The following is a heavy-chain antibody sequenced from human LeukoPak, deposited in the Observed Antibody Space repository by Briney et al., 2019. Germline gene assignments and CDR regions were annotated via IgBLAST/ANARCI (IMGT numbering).Heavy chain of an antibody. V-gene: IGHV3-23*01. CDR1: GFTFSSYA. D-gene: IGHD5-18*01. J-gene: IGHJ4*02. Sequence: GGSLRLSCAASGFTFSSYAMSWVRQPPGRGLEGVSAISGSGGSTYYADSVKGRFTISRDNSKNTLYLQMNSLRAEDTAVYYCAKDRGYSYGYPYYFDYWGQGTLVTVSS. CDR2: ISGSGGST. CDR3: AKDRGYSYGYPYYFDY.